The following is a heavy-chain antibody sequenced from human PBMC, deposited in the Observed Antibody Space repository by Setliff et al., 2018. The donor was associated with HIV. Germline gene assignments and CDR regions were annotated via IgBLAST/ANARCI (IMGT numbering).Heavy chain of an antibody. CDR2: VKQDGDET. Sequence: HPGGSLRLSCAASGFTFSNYWMSWVRQAPGEGPEWVANVKQDGDETYYVASVKGRFTISRDNAKDSLYLQMNSLRVDDTAVYYCARLGSDSSSWALAFWGQGTLVTVSS. J-gene: IGHJ4*02. CDR3: ARLGSDSSSWALAF. D-gene: IGHD6-13*01. CDR1: GFTFSNYW. V-gene: IGHV3-7*01.